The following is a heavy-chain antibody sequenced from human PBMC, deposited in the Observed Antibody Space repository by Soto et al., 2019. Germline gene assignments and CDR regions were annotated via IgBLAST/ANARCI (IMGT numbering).Heavy chain of an antibody. CDR2: IYYSGST. CDR3: ARVGGFGATTIDY. D-gene: IGHD3-10*01. Sequence: SETLSVTCTVSGGSISSGDYYWSCLRQPPGKGLEWIGYIYYSGSTYYNPSLKSRVTISVDTSKNQFSLKLSSVTAADTAVYYCARVGGFGATTIDYWGQGTLVTVS. V-gene: IGHV4-30-4*08. CDR1: GGSISSGDYY. J-gene: IGHJ4*02.